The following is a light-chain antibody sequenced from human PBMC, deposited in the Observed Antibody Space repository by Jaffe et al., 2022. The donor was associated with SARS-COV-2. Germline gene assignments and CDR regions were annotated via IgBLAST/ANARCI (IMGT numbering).Light chain of an antibody. CDR3: LLSYGGPRV. V-gene: IGLV7-46*01. Sequence: QAVVTQEPSLTVSPGGTVTLTCGSSTGAVTSDHYPYWFQQKPGQAPRTLIYDTTNKNSWTPARFSGSLLGGKAALTLSGAQPEDEAEYYCLLSYGGPRVFGGGTKLTVL. CDR2: DTT. CDR1: TGAVTSDHY. J-gene: IGLJ2*01.